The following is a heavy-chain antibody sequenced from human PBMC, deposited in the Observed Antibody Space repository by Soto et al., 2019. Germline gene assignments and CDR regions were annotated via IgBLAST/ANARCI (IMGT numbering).Heavy chain of an antibody. CDR2: IIPIFGTS. CDR1: GSTFNNHA. Sequence: QVQLVQSGAEVKKPGSSVKVSCKASGSTFNNHAINWVRQAPGQGLEWMGGIIPIFGTSNYAQKFQGRVTITADESTRTAYRELSSLRSEDTAVYYWVRGKMREMATILRDKWFDPWGQGTLVTVSS. V-gene: IGHV1-69*01. J-gene: IGHJ5*02. CDR3: VRGKMREMATILRDKWFDP. D-gene: IGHD5-12*01.